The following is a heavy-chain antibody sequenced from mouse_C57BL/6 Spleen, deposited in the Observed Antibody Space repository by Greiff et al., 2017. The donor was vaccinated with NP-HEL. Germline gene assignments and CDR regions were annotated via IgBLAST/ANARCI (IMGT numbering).Heavy chain of an antibody. CDR1: GFSLTSYG. Sequence: VQLVESGPGLVQPSQSLSITCTVSGFSLTSYGVHWVRQSPGKGLEWLGVIWSGGSTDSTAAFISRLSISKDNSKSQVFFKMNSLQADDTAINYCARNSGLDWYFDVWGTGTTVTVSS. V-gene: IGHV2-2*01. J-gene: IGHJ1*03. CDR2: IWSGGST. CDR3: ARNSGLDWYFDV. D-gene: IGHD3-1*01.